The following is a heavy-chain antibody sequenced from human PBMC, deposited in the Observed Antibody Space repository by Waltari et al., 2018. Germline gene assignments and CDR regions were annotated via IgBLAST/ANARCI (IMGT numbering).Heavy chain of an antibody. V-gene: IGHV3-23*01. CDR3: AKGSRGYTNYFFDY. J-gene: IGHJ4*02. D-gene: IGHD3-16*02. Sequence: EVQLLESAGGLVQPGGALRLSCAASGFSFMGYAMSWVRQAPGEGVEWVASISGSGATPFDADSVKGRFTIVRDNSKDTLYLQMNSLRVDDSAVYYCAKGSRGYTNYFFDYWGQGALVTVSS. CDR2: ISGSGATP. CDR1: GFSFMGYA.